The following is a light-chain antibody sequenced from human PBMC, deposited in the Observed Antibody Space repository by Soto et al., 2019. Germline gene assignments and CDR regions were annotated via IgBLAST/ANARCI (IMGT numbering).Light chain of an antibody. CDR2: EVT. J-gene: IGLJ2*01. CDR1: RSDIGAYNY. Sequence: QSALTQPASVSGSPGQSITISCTGTRSDIGAYNYVSWYQQHPGKAPKLMIYEVTNRPSGVSNRFFGSKSGNTAFLTISGLQAEDEADYYCSSYTRSTTVIFGGGTKLTVL. V-gene: IGLV2-14*01. CDR3: SSYTRSTTVI.